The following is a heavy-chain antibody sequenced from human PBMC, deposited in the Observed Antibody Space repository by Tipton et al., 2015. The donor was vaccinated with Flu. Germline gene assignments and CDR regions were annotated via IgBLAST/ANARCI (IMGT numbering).Heavy chain of an antibody. D-gene: IGHD4-17*01. J-gene: IGHJ4*02. V-gene: IGHV4-59*05. CDR3: ARGLTVTSTAADY. CDR2: IYYSGST. CDR1: GGSISSYY. Sequence: GLVKPSETLSLTCTVSGGSISSYYWSWIRQPAGKGLEWIGSIYYSGSTYYNPSLESRVTISVDTSKNQFSLKLSSVTAADTAVYYCARGLTVTSTAADYWGQGTLVTVSS.